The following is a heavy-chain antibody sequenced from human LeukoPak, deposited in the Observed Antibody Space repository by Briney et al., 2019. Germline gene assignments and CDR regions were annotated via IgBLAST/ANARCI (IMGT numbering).Heavy chain of an antibody. CDR1: GYTFTSYD. V-gene: IGHV1-46*01. CDR2: INLSGGTT. CDR3: AREAVTIFGLVRTQTPKGPHRFDP. D-gene: IGHD3-3*01. J-gene: IGHJ5*02. Sequence: ASVKVSCKASGYTFTSYDINWVRQATGQGLEWMGLINLSGGTTNCAQKFQGRVTMTRDMSTTTVYMHLSSLRSEDTAVHYCAREAVTIFGLVRTQTPKGPHRFDPWGQGTLVTVSS.